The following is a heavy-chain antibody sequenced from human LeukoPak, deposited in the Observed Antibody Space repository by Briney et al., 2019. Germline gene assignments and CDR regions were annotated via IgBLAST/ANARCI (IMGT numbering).Heavy chain of an antibody. Sequence: SGGSLRVSCAASGFTFSDYSMTWIRQAPGKGLEWVSYISSSGSTIYYADSVKGRFTISRDNAKNSLYLQMNSLRAEDTAVYYCARLVYYYYYMDVWGKGTTVTVSS. CDR1: GFTFSDYS. V-gene: IGHV3-11*04. CDR2: ISSSGSTI. J-gene: IGHJ6*03. CDR3: ARLVYYYYYMDV.